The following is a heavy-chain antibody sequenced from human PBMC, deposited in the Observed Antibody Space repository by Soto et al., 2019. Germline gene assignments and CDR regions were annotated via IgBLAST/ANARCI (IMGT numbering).Heavy chain of an antibody. J-gene: IGHJ5*02. CDR1: GFTFSSYG. Sequence: QVQLVESGGGVVQPGRSLRLSCAASGFTFSSYGMHWVRQAPGKGLEWVAVIWFDGSNKFYADSVKGRFTISRDNSKNPLSLQRTTRREGAWAAFSGATTAPSWGGGPRVPVPS. V-gene: IGHV3-33*01. CDR3: ATTAPS. CDR2: IWFDGSNK.